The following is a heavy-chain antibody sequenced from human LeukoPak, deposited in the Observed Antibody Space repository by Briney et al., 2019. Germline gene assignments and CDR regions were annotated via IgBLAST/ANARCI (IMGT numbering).Heavy chain of an antibody. Sequence: GASVKVSCKASGYTFTSYGISWVRQAPGQGLEWMGWISAYNGNTNYAQKLQGRVTMTTDTSTSTAYMELSSLRSEDTAVYYCAREGDHSRYSRFLFDFWGQGTLVTVPS. CDR1: GYTFTSYG. D-gene: IGHD6-13*01. CDR2: ISAYNGNT. CDR3: AREGDHSRYSRFLFDF. V-gene: IGHV1-18*01. J-gene: IGHJ4*02.